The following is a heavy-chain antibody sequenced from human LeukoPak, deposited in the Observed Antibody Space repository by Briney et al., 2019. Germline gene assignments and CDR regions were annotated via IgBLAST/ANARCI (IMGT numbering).Heavy chain of an antibody. CDR3: ARDARYCGGDCYTFDY. CDR1: GFIFSGYW. Sequence: PGGSLRLSCATSGFIFSGYWMNWVRQAPGKGLVWVSRINGDGSSTTYADSVKGRFTISRDNAKNTLYLQMNSLRAEDTAVYYCARDARYCGGDCYTFDYWGQGSLVTVSS. CDR2: INGDGSST. D-gene: IGHD2-21*02. V-gene: IGHV3-74*03. J-gene: IGHJ4*02.